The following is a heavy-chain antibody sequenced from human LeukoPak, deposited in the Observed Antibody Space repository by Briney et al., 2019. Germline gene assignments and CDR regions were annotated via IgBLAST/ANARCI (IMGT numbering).Heavy chain of an antibody. CDR1: GFTFSSYA. CDR3: ARDREYYFDY. Sequence: GGSLRLSCAASGFTFSSYAMSWVRQAPGKGLEWVSAISGSGGRTNYADSVKGRFTISRDNAKNSLYLQMNSLRAEDTAVYYCARDREYYFDYWGQGTLVTVSS. CDR2: ISGSGGRT. V-gene: IGHV3-23*01. J-gene: IGHJ4*02.